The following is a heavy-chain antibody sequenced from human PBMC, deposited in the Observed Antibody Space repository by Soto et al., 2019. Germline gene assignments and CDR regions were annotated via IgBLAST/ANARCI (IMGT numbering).Heavy chain of an antibody. CDR1: GGSISSGGYS. Sequence: QLQLQESGSGLVKPSQTLSLTCAVSGGSISSGGYSWSWIRQPPGKGLGWIGYIYHGESTYYNPSLKRRVTITVDSSKNQFSLTLSSVPAAGTAVYYCARAEGGIFDYWGQGTLVTVSS. V-gene: IGHV4-30-2*01. J-gene: IGHJ4*02. CDR3: ARAEGGIFDY. CDR2: IYHGEST.